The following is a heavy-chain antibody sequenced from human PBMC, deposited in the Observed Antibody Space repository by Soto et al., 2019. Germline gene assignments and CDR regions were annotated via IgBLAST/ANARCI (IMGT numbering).Heavy chain of an antibody. CDR3: ARDFYCMDV. J-gene: IGHJ6*02. CDR1: GFSLSGSGMR. Sequence: SGPTLVNPTQTLTLTCTVSGFSLSGSGMRVTWIRQPPGKALEWPARIDWEDTKLYSTTLKTRLTISKDTSKNQVLLTMTNVDPADTGTYYCARDFYCMDVWGQGTTVTVSS. V-gene: IGHV2-70*04. CDR2: IDWEDTK.